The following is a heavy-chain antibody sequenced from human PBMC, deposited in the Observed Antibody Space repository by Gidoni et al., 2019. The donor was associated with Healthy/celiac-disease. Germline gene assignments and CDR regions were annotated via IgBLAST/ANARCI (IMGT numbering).Heavy chain of an antibody. CDR1: GFTFSSYG. D-gene: IGHD3-10*01. J-gene: IGHJ4*02. CDR2: ISYDGSNK. V-gene: IGHV3-30*18. CDR3: AKDSETYYYGSGTHPDY. Sequence: QVQLVGSGGGVVQPGRSLRLSCAASGFTFSSYGMHWVRQAPGKGLEWVAVISYDGSNKYYADSVKGRFTISRDNSKNTLYLQMNSLRAEDTAVYYCAKDSETYYYGSGTHPDYWGQGTLVTVSS.